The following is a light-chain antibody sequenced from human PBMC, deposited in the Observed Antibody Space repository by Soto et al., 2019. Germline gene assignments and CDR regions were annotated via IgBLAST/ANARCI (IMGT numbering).Light chain of an antibody. CDR2: EVS. J-gene: IGLJ3*02. CDR1: NSDVGGYNY. V-gene: IGLV2-14*01. Sequence: QSALTQPASVSGSPGQSIAISCTGTNSDVGGYNYVSWYQHHPGKAPKLMIYEVSNRPSGVSNRFSGSKSGNTASLTISGLQAEDEADYYCSSYTTSTTWVFGGGTKLTFL. CDR3: SSYTTSTTWV.